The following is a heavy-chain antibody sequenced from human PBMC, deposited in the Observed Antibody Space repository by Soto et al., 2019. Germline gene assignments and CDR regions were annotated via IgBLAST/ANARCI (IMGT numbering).Heavy chain of an antibody. V-gene: IGHV3-21*01. CDR1: GFTFSSYS. Sequence: EVQLVESGGGLVKPGGYLRLSCAASGFTFSSYSMNWVRQAPGKWLEWVSSISSSSSYIYYADSVKGRFTIARDNAKNSLSLQMNSLRGEDTAVYYCARVIAAAGNYLGQGTLVTVSS. J-gene: IGHJ4*02. CDR2: ISSSSSYI. D-gene: IGHD6-13*01. CDR3: ARVIAAAGNY.